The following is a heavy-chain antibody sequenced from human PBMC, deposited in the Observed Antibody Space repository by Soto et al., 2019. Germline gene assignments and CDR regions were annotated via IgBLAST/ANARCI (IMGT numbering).Heavy chain of an antibody. D-gene: IGHD2-15*01. V-gene: IGHV1-2*02. Sequence: ASVKVSCKASGYFFTDYYIHWVRQAPGQGLEWMGWINPNSGGTTFAEKFEARVTLTRDTSISTVYMELSRLRSDDTAVYYCARDDGQSRDIFDIWGQGXMVTV. CDR1: GYFFTDYY. J-gene: IGHJ3*02. CDR3: ARDDGQSRDIFDI. CDR2: INPNSGGT.